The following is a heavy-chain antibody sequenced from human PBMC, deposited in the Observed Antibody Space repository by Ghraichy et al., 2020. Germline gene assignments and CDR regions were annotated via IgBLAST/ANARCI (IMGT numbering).Heavy chain of an antibody. J-gene: IGHJ6*02. CDR1: GGSIRSYY. V-gene: IGHV4-59*08. CDR3: ARRGRGYSIYYYGLDV. Sequence: SETLSLTCTVSGGSIRSYYWSWIRQPPGKGLEWIGYVYYNGNTNYNPSLKIRVTISVDTSKNQFSLSLTSVTAADTAVYYCARRGRGYSIYYYGLDVWGQGTTVTVSS. CDR2: VYYNGNT. D-gene: IGHD5-18*01.